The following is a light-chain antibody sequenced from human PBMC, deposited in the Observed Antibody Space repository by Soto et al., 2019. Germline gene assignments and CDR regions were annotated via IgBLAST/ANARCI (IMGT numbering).Light chain of an antibody. CDR1: SSDIGGYYY. V-gene: IGLV2-14*01. CDR2: QVT. CDR3: TSYSSSSTFYV. J-gene: IGLJ1*01. Sequence: QSALTQPASVSGSPGQSITISCTGTSSDIGGYYYVSWYQHHPGKALKLIIYQVTNRPSGVSHRFSGSKSGNTASLTISGLQAEDEADYYCTSYSSSSTFYVFGTGTKVTVL.